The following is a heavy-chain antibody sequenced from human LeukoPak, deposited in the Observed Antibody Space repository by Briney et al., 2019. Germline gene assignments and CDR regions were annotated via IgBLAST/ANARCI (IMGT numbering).Heavy chain of an antibody. CDR1: GGSFSDYQ. CDR2: INHSGSS. Sequence: KPSETLSLTCAVYGGSFSDYQWTWIRQPPGKGLEWIGKINHSGSSNYNPSLKSRVTISVDMSKSQFSLELSSVTAADTAVYYCARGLLSRANFPVHSSGWYYFDYWGQGTLVTVSS. J-gene: IGHJ4*02. D-gene: IGHD6-19*01. V-gene: IGHV4-34*01. CDR3: ARGLLSRANFPVHSSGWYYFDY.